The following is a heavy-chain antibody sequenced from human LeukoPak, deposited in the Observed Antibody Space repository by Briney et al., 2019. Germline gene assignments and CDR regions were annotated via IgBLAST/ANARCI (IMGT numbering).Heavy chain of an antibody. Sequence: GGSLRLSCAVSGFTFSSYWMHWVRQAPGKGLVWVSRIDRDGSRINYADSVKGRFTISRDNGKNTLFPQMNSLRAEDAAVYYCVRGNDYGGPHYWGQGTLVTVSS. V-gene: IGHV3-74*01. CDR1: GFTFSSYW. CDR2: IDRDGSRI. CDR3: VRGNDYGGPHY. J-gene: IGHJ4*02. D-gene: IGHD4-23*01.